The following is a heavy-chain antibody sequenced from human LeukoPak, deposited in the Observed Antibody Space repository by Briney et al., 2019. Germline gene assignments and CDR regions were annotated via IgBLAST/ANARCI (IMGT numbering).Heavy chain of an antibody. CDR2: ISAYNGNT. D-gene: IGHD6-13*01. CDR1: GYTFTSYG. V-gene: IGHV1-18*01. Sequence: ASVRVSCKASGYTFTSYGISWVRQAPGQGLEWMGWISAYNGNTNYAQKLQGRVTMSTDTSTSTAYMELRSLRSDDTAVYYCARDAYSSSCLDYWGQGTLVTVSS. CDR3: ARDAYSSSCLDY. J-gene: IGHJ4*02.